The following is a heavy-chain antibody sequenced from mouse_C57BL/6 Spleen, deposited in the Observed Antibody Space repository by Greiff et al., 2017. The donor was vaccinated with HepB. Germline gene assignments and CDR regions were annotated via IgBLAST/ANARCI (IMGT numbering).Heavy chain of an antibody. V-gene: IGHV5-4*03. Sequence: DVMLVESGGGLVKPGGSLKLSCAASGFTFSSYAMSWVRQTPEKRLEWVATISDGGSYTYYPDNVKGRFTISRDNAKNNLYLQMSHLKSEDTAMYYCAVDHWDWYAVDYWGQGTSVTVSS. CDR2: ISDGGSYT. CDR1: GFTFSSYA. D-gene: IGHD4-1*01. CDR3: AVDHWDWYAVDY. J-gene: IGHJ4*01.